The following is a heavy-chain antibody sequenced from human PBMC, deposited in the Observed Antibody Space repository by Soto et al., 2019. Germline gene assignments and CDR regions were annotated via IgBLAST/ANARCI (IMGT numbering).Heavy chain of an antibody. V-gene: IGHV4-39*01. CDR3: ARGLSLHSAAGV. Sequence: QLQLQESGPGLVKPSETLSLTCAVSGGSVSSGGNYWGWIRQSPGKGLEWIGSVHDTGTTHYNPSLTTRVTISVDTFKNRFSLNVNSVTAADTAVYYCARGLSLHSAAGVWGQGTLVTVSS. CDR1: GGSVSSGGNY. CDR2: VHDTGTT. D-gene: IGHD3-10*01. J-gene: IGHJ4*02.